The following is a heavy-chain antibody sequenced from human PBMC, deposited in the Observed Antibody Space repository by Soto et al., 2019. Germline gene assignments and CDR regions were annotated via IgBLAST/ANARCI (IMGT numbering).Heavy chain of an antibody. D-gene: IGHD1-7*01. V-gene: IGHV6-1*01. J-gene: IGHJ6*03. CDR3: AGTTSLQSYYMDY. Sequence: PSQTLSLTCAISGDSVSSNSAAWNWIRQSPSGGLEWLGRTYYRSRWYNDYAVSVRSRITINPDTSKNQFSLHLNSVTPEDTAVYYCAGTTSLQSYYMDYWGKGTTVTVSS. CDR2: TYYRSRWYN. CDR1: GDSVSSNSAA.